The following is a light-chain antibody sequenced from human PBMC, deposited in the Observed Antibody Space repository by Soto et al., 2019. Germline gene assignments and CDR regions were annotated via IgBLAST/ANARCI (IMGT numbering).Light chain of an antibody. V-gene: IGLV5-45*03. CDR3: MIWHSSAWV. Sequence: QPVLTQPSSLSASPGASASLTCTLLSGINVGTSRIYWYQQKPGSPPQYLLNYKSDSDKQQASGVPSRFSGSKDASANAGILLISGLQSEDEADYYCMIWHSSAWVFGGGTKLTVL. CDR1: SGINVGTSR. CDR2: YKSDSDK. J-gene: IGLJ3*02.